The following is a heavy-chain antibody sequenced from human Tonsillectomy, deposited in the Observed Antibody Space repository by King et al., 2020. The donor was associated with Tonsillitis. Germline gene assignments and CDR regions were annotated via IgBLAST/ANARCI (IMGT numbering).Heavy chain of an antibody. CDR3: ASVIPVERRENY. D-gene: IGHD1-1*01. Sequence: DVQLVESGGGLVKPGGSLRLSCAASGFTFSSYSMNWVRQAPGKGLEWVSSISSSSSYIYYADSVKGRFTISRDNAKNSLYLQMNSLRAEDTAVYYCASVIPVERRENYWGQGTLVTVSS. V-gene: IGHV3-21*01. CDR1: GFTFSSYS. J-gene: IGHJ4*02. CDR2: ISSSSSYI.